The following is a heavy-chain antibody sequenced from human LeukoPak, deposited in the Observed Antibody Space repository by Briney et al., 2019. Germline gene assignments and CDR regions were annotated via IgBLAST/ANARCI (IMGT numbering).Heavy chain of an antibody. J-gene: IGHJ4*02. Sequence: ASVKVSCKASGGTFSSYAISWVRRAPGQGLEWMGRIIPILGIANYAQKFQGRVTMTTDTSTSTAYMELRSLRSDDTAVYYCARDSSYSGSYYVIDYWGQGTLVTVSS. CDR2: IIPILGIA. D-gene: IGHD1-26*01. CDR3: ARDSSYSGSYYVIDY. CDR1: GGTFSSYA. V-gene: IGHV1-69*04.